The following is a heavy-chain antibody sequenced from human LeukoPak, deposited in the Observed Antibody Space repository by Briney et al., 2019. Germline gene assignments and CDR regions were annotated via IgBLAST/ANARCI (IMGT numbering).Heavy chain of an antibody. Sequence: SETLSLTCTVSGGSISSSYYYWGWIRQPPGKGLEWIGSIFYSGSTYYNPSPKSRVTISVDTSKNQFSMKLSSVTAADTAVYYCARLDWVHTHLLYYFAYWGQGTLVTVSS. CDR3: ARLDWVHTHLLYYFAY. CDR1: GGSISSSYYY. J-gene: IGHJ4*02. D-gene: IGHD5-18*01. CDR2: IFYSGST. V-gene: IGHV4-39*01.